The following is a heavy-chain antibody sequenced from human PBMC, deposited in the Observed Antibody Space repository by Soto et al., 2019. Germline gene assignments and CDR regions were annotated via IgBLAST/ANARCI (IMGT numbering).Heavy chain of an antibody. D-gene: IGHD3-9*01. CDR3: ARDIDVFTGYYFDS. CDR1: GYIFTNYA. CDR2: IGPYNGYT. V-gene: IGHV1-18*01. J-gene: IGHJ4*02. Sequence: QVQLMQSGAEVKKPGASVKVSCKTSGYIFTNYAISWLRQAPGQGLEWMGWIGPYNGYTKYAQKFQDRVTMTTDTSTGADYMELRSLRSDDTAVYYCARDIDVFTGYYFDSWGQGTLVIVSS.